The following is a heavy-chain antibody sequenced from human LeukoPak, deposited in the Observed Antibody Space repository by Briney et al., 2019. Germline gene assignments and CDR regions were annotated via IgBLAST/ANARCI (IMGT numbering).Heavy chain of an antibody. CDR1: GFTFSNYG. CDR3: AKVLWWELLVWDY. Sequence: GGSLRLSCAASGFTFSNYGMHWVRQTPGKGLEWVAVISYDGSNKYYADSVKGRLTISRDNSKNTLYLQMNSLRAEDTAVYYCAKVLWWELLVWDYWGQGTLVTVSS. J-gene: IGHJ4*02. D-gene: IGHD1-26*01. CDR2: ISYDGSNK. V-gene: IGHV3-30*18.